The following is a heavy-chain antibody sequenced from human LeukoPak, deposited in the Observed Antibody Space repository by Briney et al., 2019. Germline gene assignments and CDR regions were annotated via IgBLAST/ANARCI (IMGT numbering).Heavy chain of an antibody. CDR2: IYPGDSDT. V-gene: IGHV5-51*01. J-gene: IGHJ4*02. CDR1: GYGFISSW. D-gene: IGHD2/OR15-2a*01. CDR3: AVGTTPYFVDY. Sequence: GESLKISCYGSGYGFISSWIGWVRQMPGKGLEWMGFIYPGDSDTRYSPSFQAQVTISADKSIGTAFLQWRGLKASDTAMYYCAVGTTPYFVDYWGQGTLVTVSS.